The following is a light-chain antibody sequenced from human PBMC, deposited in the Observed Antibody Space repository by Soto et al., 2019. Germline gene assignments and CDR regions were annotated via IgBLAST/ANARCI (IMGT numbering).Light chain of an antibody. CDR1: SSDVGGYNF. J-gene: IGLJ2*01. Sequence: QSALTQPASVCGSPGQSITISCTGTSSDVGGYNFVSWYQQYPGKAPKLMIYDVTNRPSGVSNRFSGSKSGNTASLTISGLRAEDEADYYCSSYTSSSTRLFGGGTKVTVL. V-gene: IGLV2-14*01. CDR2: DVT. CDR3: SSYTSSSTRL.